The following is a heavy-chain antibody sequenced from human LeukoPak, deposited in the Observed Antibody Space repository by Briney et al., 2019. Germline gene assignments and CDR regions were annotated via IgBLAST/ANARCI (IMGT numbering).Heavy chain of an antibody. J-gene: IGHJ4*02. CDR2: FDPEDGET. CDR1: GYTLTELS. D-gene: IGHD3-10*01. Sequence: ASVKVSRKVSGYTLTELSMHWMRQAPGKGLEWMGGFDPEDGETIYAQKFQGRVTMTEDTSTDTAYMELSSLRSEDTAVYYCATELIWFGELNNPVDYWGQGTLVTVSS. CDR3: ATELIWFGELNNPVDY. V-gene: IGHV1-24*01.